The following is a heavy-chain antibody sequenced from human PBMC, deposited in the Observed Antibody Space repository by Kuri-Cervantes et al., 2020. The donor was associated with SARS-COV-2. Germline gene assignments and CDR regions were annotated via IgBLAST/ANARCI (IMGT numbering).Heavy chain of an antibody. CDR1: GGTFSSYA. Sequence: SVKVSCKASGGTFSSYAVTWVRQDPGRGLEWMGRIIPLFGTTIYAEKFRGRVTLTADKSTNTAYMELSSLRSEDTAVYYCASLRFPDAFDIWGQGTMVTVSS. CDR2: IIPLFGTT. V-gene: IGHV1-69*06. D-gene: IGHD3-3*01. J-gene: IGHJ3*02. CDR3: ASLRFPDAFDI.